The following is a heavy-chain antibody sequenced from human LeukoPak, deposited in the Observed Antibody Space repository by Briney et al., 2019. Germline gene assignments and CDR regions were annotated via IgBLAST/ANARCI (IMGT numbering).Heavy chain of an antibody. CDR1: GFTFSSYA. D-gene: IGHD3-22*01. CDR3: ARDTTQYYYDSSGYSSYFDY. V-gene: IGHV3-30-3*01. Sequence: PGRSLRLSCAASGFTFSSYAMHWVRQAPGKGLEWVALISYDGSNKYYADSVKGRFTISRDNSKNTLYLQMNSLRAEDTAVYYCARDTTQYYYDSSGYSSYFDYWGQGTLVTVSS. J-gene: IGHJ4*02. CDR2: ISYDGSNK.